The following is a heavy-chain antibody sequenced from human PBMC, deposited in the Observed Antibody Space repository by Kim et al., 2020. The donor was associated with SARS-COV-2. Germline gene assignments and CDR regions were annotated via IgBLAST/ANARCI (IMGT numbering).Heavy chain of an antibody. V-gene: IGHV3-48*02. CDR3: ARGGDFWSGYESGFDY. Sequence: SVKGRFTNSRDNAKNSLCLQMNSLRDEDSAVYYCARGGDFWSGYESGFDYWGQGTLVTVSS. J-gene: IGHJ4*02. D-gene: IGHD3-3*01.